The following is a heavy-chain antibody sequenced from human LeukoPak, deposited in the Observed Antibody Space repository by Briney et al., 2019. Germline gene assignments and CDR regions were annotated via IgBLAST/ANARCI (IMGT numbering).Heavy chain of an antibody. V-gene: IGHV4-39*01. Sequence: SETLSLTCTVSGGSISSSTYYWGWIRRPPGKGLEWIGSIYYSGSTYYNPTLKSRVTVSVDTSKNQFSLKLSSVTAADTAVYYCVRGSTLRHYQYWGQGTLVTVSS. D-gene: IGHD3-16*01. CDR3: VRGSTLRHYQY. J-gene: IGHJ4*02. CDR2: IYYSGST. CDR1: GGSISSSTYY.